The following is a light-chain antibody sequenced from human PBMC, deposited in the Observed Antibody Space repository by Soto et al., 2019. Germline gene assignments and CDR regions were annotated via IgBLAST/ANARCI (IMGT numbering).Light chain of an antibody. Sequence: QSALTQPASVSGSPGQSITISCTGTSSDGGGYNYVSWYQQHPGKAPKLMIYDVSNRPSGVSNRFSGSKSGNTASLTISGLQAEDEADYYCSSYTSSSTHYVFGPGTKVTVL. V-gene: IGLV2-14*01. CDR2: DVS. CDR3: SSYTSSSTHYV. J-gene: IGLJ1*01. CDR1: SSDGGGYNY.